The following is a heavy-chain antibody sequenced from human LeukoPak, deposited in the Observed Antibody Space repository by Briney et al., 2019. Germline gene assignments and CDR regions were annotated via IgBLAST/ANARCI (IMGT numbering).Heavy chain of an antibody. V-gene: IGHV4-59*01. CDR1: GGSISSYY. J-gene: IGHJ3*02. D-gene: IGHD2-21*01. Sequence: SETLSLTCTVSGGSISSYYWSWIRQPPGKGLEWIGYIYYSGSTNYNPSLKSRVTISVDTSKNQFSLKLSSVTAADTAVYYCARALPEPYCGGDCYYYAFDIWGQGTMVTVSS. CDR3: ARALPEPYCGGDCYYYAFDI. CDR2: IYYSGST.